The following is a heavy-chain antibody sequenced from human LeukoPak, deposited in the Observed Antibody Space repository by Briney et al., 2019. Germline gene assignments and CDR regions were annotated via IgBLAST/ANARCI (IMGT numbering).Heavy chain of an antibody. CDR3: GKDWKLDY. CDR2: IGDKGVDK. J-gene: IGHJ4*02. Sequence: GGSLRLSCVASGFTFSNHAMSWVRQAPGKGLDWVSAIGDKGVDKKYADSVKGRFTISRDNSKNTLYLQMNSLRAEDTAIYYCGKDWKLDYWGQGTLVTVSS. CDR1: GFTFSNHA. D-gene: IGHD1-1*01. V-gene: IGHV3-23*01.